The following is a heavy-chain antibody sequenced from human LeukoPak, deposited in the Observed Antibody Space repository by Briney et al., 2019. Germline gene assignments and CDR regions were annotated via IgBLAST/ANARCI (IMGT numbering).Heavy chain of an antibody. CDR2: INSDGSSP. Sequence: GGSLRLSCAASGFTFSSFWMHWVRQSPGEALVWVSGINSDGSSPNYVDSVKGRFTISRDNAKNEFYLRMNSLRADDSAVYYCARGGYGAHMGWGQGILVSVSS. D-gene: IGHD4-17*01. CDR3: ARGGYGAHMG. V-gene: IGHV3-74*01. CDR1: GFTFSSFW. J-gene: IGHJ4*02.